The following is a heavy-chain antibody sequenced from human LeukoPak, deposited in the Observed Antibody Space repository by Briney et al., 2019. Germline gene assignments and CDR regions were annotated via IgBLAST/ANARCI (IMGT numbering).Heavy chain of an antibody. CDR2: MNPNSGST. V-gene: IGHV1-8*01. J-gene: IGHJ3*02. Sequence: GASVKVSCKASGYTFTSYDINWVRQATGQGLEWMGWMNPNSGSTGYAQKFQGRVTMTRNTSISTAYMELSSLRSEDTAVYYCAVYDSSGYYYSNDAFDIWGQGTMVTVSS. D-gene: IGHD3-22*01. CDR1: GYTFTSYD. CDR3: AVYDSSGYYYSNDAFDI.